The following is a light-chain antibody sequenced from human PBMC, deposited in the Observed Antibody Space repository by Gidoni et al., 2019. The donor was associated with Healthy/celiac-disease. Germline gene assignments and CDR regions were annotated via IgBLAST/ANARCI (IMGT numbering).Light chain of an antibody. V-gene: IGKV1-8*01. J-gene: IGKJ2*01. CDR3: QQYYSYPRT. CDR1: QGISSY. Sequence: ALRMTQSPSSFSASTGDRVTIPCRASQGISSYLAWYQQKPGKAPKLLIYAASTLQSGVPSRFSGSGSGTDFTLTISCLQSEDFATYYCQQYYSYPRTFGQGTKLEIK. CDR2: AAS.